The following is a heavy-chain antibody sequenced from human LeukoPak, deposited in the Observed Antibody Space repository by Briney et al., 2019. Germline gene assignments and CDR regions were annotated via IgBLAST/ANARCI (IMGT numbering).Heavy chain of an antibody. Sequence: PGGSLRLSCAASGFTFSSYGMHWVRQAPGKGLEWVSSISSSSSYIYYADSVKGRFTISRDNAKNSLYLQMNSLRAEDTAVYYCARDQNYDSSGYYVAFDYWGQGTLVTVSS. J-gene: IGHJ4*02. D-gene: IGHD3-22*01. CDR2: ISSSSSYI. V-gene: IGHV3-21*01. CDR3: ARDQNYDSSGYYVAFDY. CDR1: GFTFSSYG.